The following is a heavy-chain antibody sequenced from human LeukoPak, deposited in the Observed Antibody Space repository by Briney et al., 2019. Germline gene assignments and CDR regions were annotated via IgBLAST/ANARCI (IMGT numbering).Heavy chain of an antibody. CDR2: IRGSGDST. Sequence: GGSLRLSCAASGFTFSSYVMSWVRQTPGKGLEWVSAIRGSGDSTFYADSVKGRFAISRDNSRNTLYLQMNSLRAEDTALYFCAKPSSGWYIGFDFWGQGTLVTVSS. CDR3: AKPSSGWYIGFDF. D-gene: IGHD6-19*01. CDR1: GFTFSSYV. V-gene: IGHV3-23*01. J-gene: IGHJ4*02.